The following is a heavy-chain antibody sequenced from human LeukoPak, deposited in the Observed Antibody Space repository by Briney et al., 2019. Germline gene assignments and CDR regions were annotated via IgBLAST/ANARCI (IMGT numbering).Heavy chain of an antibody. CDR3: AREGHDIVATTTGEIDY. V-gene: IGHV3-11*04. CDR1: GFTFSDYY. D-gene: IGHD5-12*01. CDR2: ISSSGSTI. Sequence: GGSLRLSCAASGFTFSDYYMSWIRQAPGKGLEWVSYISSSGSTIYYADSVKGRFTISRDNAKNSLYLQMNSLRAEDTAVYYCAREGHDIVATTTGEIDYWGQGTLVTVSS. J-gene: IGHJ4*02.